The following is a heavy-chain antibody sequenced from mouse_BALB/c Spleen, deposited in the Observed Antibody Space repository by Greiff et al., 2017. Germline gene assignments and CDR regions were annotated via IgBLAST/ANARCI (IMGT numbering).Heavy chain of an antibody. CDR2: ISSGGSYT. D-gene: IGHD2-2*01. CDR1: GFTFSSYT. J-gene: IGHJ3*01. V-gene: IGHV5-6-4*01. Sequence: DVKLVESGGGLVKPGGSLKLSCAASGFTFSSYTMSWVRQTPEKRLEWVATISSGGSYTYYPDSVKGRFTISRDNAKNTLYLQMSSLKSEDTAMYYCTRERDGYDAAWFAYWGQGTLVTVSA. CDR3: TRERDGYDAAWFAY.